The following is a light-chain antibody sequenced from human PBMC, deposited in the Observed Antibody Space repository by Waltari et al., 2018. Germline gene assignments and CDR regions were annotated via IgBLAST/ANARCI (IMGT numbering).Light chain of an antibody. CDR3: SSYAGSNNLV. CDR2: EVS. V-gene: IGLV2-8*01. Sequence: QSALTQPPSASGSTGPSVTISCTGTSSDIGGYKSVSWYRQHPGKGPKLLIYEVSKRPSGVPNRFSGSKSGNTASLTVSGLQAEDEADYYCSSYAGSNNLVFGTGTKVTVL. J-gene: IGLJ1*01. CDR1: SSDIGGYKS.